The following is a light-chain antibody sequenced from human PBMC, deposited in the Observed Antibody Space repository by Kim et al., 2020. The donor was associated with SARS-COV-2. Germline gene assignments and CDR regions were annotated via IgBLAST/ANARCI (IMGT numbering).Light chain of an antibody. CDR3: HQYGSSPQT. J-gene: IGKJ1*01. CDR2: GAS. V-gene: IGKV3-20*01. Sequence: SPGDTVTLSCRASQSVTSNYLAWYQQKPGQAPRLLIYGASNRATGIPGRFSGSGSGTDFTLTISSLEPEDFAVFYCHQYGSSPQTFGQGTKVEIK. CDR1: QSVTSNY.